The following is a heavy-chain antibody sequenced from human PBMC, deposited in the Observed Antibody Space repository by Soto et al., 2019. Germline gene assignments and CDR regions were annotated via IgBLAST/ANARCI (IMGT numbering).Heavy chain of an antibody. Sequence: ASGKVCCKTSGYTFTTYCVAWVRQAPGQGPEWMGWISVNNGNARYAQRCQGRVSLTTDTSTTTVYMDLTSLRSDDTAVYYCARDVLPNGTESNYFGDWGQGTLVTVSS. CDR2: ISVNNGNA. V-gene: IGHV1-18*04. CDR3: ARDVLPNGTESNYFGD. CDR1: GYTFTTYC. J-gene: IGHJ4*02. D-gene: IGHD2-8*01.